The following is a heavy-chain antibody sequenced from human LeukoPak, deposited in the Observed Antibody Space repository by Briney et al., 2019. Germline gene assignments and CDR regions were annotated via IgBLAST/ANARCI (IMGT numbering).Heavy chain of an antibody. CDR3: ARTAVAGFDFDY. V-gene: IGHV1-69*10. CDR2: IIPILGIA. CDR1: GGTFSSYA. J-gene: IGHJ4*02. Sequence: ASVKVSCKASGGTFSSYAISWVRQAPGQGLEWMGRIIPILGIANYAQKFQGRVTITAGKSTSTAYMELSSLRSEDTAVYYCARTAVAGFDFDYWGQGTLVTVSS. D-gene: IGHD6-19*01.